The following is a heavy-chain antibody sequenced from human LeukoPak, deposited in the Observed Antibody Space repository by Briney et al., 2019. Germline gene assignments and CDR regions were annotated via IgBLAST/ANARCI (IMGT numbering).Heavy chain of an antibody. Sequence: GGSLRPSCAASGFTFSSYWMTWVRQAPGKGLEWVAYIQYDGSNEQYANSVKGRFSISRDSSKNILYLQMNSLRAEDTAVYYCAKDRCSNGVGCYYYYMDVWGKGTSVTISS. CDR2: IQYDGSNE. J-gene: IGHJ6*03. CDR3: AKDRCSNGVGCYYYYMDV. V-gene: IGHV3-30*02. D-gene: IGHD2-8*01. CDR1: GFTFSSYW.